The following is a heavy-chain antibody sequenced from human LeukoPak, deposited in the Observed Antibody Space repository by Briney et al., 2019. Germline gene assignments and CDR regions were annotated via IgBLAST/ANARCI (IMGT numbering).Heavy chain of an antibody. CDR2: IKQDGSEK. CDR1: GFIFSSYG. V-gene: IGHV3-7*03. J-gene: IGHJ4*02. D-gene: IGHD1-26*01. Sequence: GGSLRLSCAASGFIFSSYGMHWARQAPGKGLEWVANIKQDGSEKYYVDSVKGRFTISRDNAKKSLYLQINSLRIEDTAVYYCATKSGNYYNYWGRGSLVTVSS. CDR3: ATKSGNYYNY.